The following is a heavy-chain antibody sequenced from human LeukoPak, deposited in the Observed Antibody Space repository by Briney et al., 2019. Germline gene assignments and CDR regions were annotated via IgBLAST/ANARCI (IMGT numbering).Heavy chain of an antibody. CDR2: IYYSVST. CDR1: GGSTTSSY. CDR3: ARLLWFGELQGDYFDY. Sequence: SETLSLTCTVSGGSTTSSYWSWIRQHPGKGLEWIGYIYYSVSTYYNPSLKSRVTISVDTSKNQFSLKLSSVTAADTAVYYCARLLWFGELQGDYFDYWGQGTLVTVSS. D-gene: IGHD3-10*01. J-gene: IGHJ4*02. V-gene: IGHV4-59*06.